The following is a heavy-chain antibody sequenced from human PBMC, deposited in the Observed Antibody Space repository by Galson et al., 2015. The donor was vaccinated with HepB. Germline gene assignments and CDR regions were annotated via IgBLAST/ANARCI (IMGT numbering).Heavy chain of an antibody. J-gene: IGHJ3*02. D-gene: IGHD5-18*01. V-gene: IGHV1-2*04. CDR3: ARSVSDTAMVMFPLGAFDI. Sequence: SVKVSCKASGYTFTGYYMHWVRQAPGQGLEWMGWINPNSGGTNYAQKFQGWVTMTRDTSISTAYMELSRLRSDDTAVYYCARSVSDTAMVMFPLGAFDIWGQGTMVTVSS. CDR2: INPNSGGT. CDR1: GYTFTGYY.